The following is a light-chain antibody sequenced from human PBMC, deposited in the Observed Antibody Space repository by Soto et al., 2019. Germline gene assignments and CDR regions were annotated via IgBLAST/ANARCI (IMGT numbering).Light chain of an antibody. V-gene: IGLV1-40*01. CDR2: GNN. CDR3: QSYDSSLSGSYV. J-gene: IGLJ1*01. CDR1: SSNIGAGYD. Sequence: SVLTQPPSVSGAPGQRVTISCTGRSSNIGAGYDVHWYQRLPGTAPKVLIYGNNNRPSGVPDRFSGSKSGTSASLAITGLQAEDEADYYCQSYDSSLSGSYVFGTGTKLTVL.